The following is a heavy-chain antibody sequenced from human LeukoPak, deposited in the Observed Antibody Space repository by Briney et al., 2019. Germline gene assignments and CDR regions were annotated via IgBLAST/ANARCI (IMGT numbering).Heavy chain of an antibody. CDR3: AKDSLWFGESIDFDY. J-gene: IGHJ4*02. D-gene: IGHD3-10*01. Sequence: GGSLRLSCAASGFTVSSNYMSWVRQAPGKGLEWVSAISGSGGSTYYADSVKGRFTISRDNSKNTLYLQMNSLRVEDTAVYYCAKDSLWFGESIDFDYWGQGTQVTVSS. V-gene: IGHV3-23*01. CDR1: GFTVSSNY. CDR2: ISGSGGST.